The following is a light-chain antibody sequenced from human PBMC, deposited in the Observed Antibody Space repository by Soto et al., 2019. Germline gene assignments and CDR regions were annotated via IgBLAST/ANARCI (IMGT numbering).Light chain of an antibody. J-gene: IGKJ1*01. CDR3: QQYGDSPWT. V-gene: IGKV3-20*01. CDR2: GAS. Sequence: EIVMTQSPGTLSVSPGERATLSCRASQSVSILLAWYQQKPGQAPRLLIYGASTRATGFPDRFSGSGSGTDFTLTISRLEPEDFAVYYCQQYGDSPWTFGQGTKVDIK. CDR1: QSVSIL.